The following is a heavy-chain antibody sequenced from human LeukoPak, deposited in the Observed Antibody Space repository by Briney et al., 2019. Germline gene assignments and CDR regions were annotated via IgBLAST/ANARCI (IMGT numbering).Heavy chain of an antibody. J-gene: IGHJ5*02. V-gene: IGHV4-30-4*08. CDR1: GGSISSGDYY. CDR2: IYYSGST. Sequence: SQTLSLTCTVSGGSISSGDYYWSGIRQPPGKGLEWIGYIYYSGSTYYNPSLKSRVTISVDTSKNQFSLKLSSVTAADTAVYYCAKLGLLNWFDPWGQGTLVTVSS. CDR3: AKLGLLNWFDP. D-gene: IGHD6-13*01.